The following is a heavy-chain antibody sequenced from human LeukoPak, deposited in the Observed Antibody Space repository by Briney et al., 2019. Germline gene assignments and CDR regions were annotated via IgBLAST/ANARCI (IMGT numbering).Heavy chain of an antibody. Sequence: ASVKVSCKVSGYTLTELSMHWVRQAPGKGLEWMGGFDPEDGETIYAQKFQGRVTMTEDTSTDTAYMELSSLRSEDTAVYYCAYTDRAYDSRTFDYWGQGTLVTVSS. D-gene: IGHD3-22*01. J-gene: IGHJ4*02. CDR3: AYTDRAYDSRTFDY. CDR1: GYTLTELS. CDR2: FDPEDGET. V-gene: IGHV1-24*01.